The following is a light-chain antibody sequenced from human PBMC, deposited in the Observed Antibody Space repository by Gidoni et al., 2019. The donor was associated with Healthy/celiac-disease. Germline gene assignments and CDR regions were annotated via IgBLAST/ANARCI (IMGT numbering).Light chain of an antibody. CDR2: GAS. Sequence: LSCRASQSVSSNLAWYQQKPGQAPRLLIYGASTRATGIPARFSGSGSGTEFTLTISSLQSEDFAVYYCQQYNNWPFTFGPGTKVDIK. V-gene: IGKV3-15*01. J-gene: IGKJ3*01. CDR3: QQYNNWPFT. CDR1: QSVSSN.